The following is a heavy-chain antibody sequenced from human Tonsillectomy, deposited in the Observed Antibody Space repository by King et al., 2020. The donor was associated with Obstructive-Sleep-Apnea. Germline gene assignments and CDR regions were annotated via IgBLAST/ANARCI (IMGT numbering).Heavy chain of an antibody. J-gene: IGHJ5*02. Sequence: QLVQSGGGLVQPGGSLRLSCAASGFIFSTYTMNWVRQAPGKGLEWVSYISSSSSTIYYADSVKGRFTISRDNAKNSLYLQMNSLRAEDTAVYYCARDSLDYYGSGSYSAWGLKRFDPWGQGTLVTVSS. CDR2: ISSSSSTI. CDR3: ARDSLDYYGSGSYSAWGLKRFDP. D-gene: IGHD3-10*01. CDR1: GFIFSTYT. V-gene: IGHV3-48*04.